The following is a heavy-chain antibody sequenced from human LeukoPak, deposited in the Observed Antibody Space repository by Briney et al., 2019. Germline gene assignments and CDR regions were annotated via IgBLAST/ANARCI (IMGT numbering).Heavy chain of an antibody. CDR3: AKYDYDSSGYSDY. J-gene: IGHJ4*02. V-gene: IGHV3-23*01. D-gene: IGHD3-22*01. CDR1: GFTFSSYG. CDR2: ISGSGGST. Sequence: GGSLRLSCAASGFTFSSYGMSWVRQAPGKGLEWVSAISGSGGSTYYADSVKGRFTISRDNSKNTLYLQVNSLRAEDAAVYYCAKYDYDSSGYSDYWGQGTLVTVSS.